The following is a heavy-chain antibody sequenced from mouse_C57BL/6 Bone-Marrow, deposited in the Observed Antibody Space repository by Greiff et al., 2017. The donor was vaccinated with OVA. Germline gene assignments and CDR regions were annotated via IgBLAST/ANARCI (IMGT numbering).Heavy chain of an antibody. V-gene: IGHV1-64*01. Sequence: QVQLQQPGAELVKPGASVKMSCKASGYTFTSYWITWVKQRPGQGLEWIGMIHPNSGSTNYNEKFKSKATLTVDKSSSTAYMQLSSLTSEDSAVYYCARKNYYGSSYWFAYWGQGTLVTVSA. CDR1: GYTFTSYW. CDR3: ARKNYYGSSYWFAY. D-gene: IGHD1-1*01. CDR2: IHPNSGST. J-gene: IGHJ3*01.